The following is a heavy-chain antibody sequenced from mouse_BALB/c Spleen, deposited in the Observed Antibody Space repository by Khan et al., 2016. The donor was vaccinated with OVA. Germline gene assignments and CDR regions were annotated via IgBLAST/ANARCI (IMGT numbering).Heavy chain of an antibody. V-gene: IGHV1S41*01. Sequence: DLVKPGASVKLSCKASGYTFTSYWINWIKQRPGQGLEWVGQISPGSGNPYSKKIFKGKATLTVDTSSTTVYIQLSSLSFEDSAVYFCARSNYYGNGLYALDYWGQGTSVTVSS. CDR2: ISPGSGNP. CDR3: ARSNYYGNGLYALDY. D-gene: IGHD1-1*01. CDR1: GYTFTSYW. J-gene: IGHJ4*01.